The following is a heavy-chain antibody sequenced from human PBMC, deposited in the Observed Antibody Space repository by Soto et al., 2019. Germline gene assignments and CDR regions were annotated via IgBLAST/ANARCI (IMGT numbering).Heavy chain of an antibody. CDR2: IYYSGST. J-gene: IGHJ4*02. D-gene: IGHD3-10*01. Sequence: QVQLQESGPGLVKPSETLSLTCSVSGGSVNSGNYYWSWIRQPPGKGLEWIGYIYYSGSTNYNPPLKSRVTISLDTSKNQFSLSLNSVTAADTAVYYCARVGVTMIRGADYWGQGTLVTVSS. CDR1: GGSVNSGNYY. V-gene: IGHV4-61*01. CDR3: ARVGVTMIRGADY.